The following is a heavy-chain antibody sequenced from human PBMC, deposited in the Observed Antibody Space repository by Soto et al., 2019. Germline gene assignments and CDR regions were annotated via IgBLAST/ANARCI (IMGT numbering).Heavy chain of an antibody. CDR3: AKAPRGYSYGYLYSDY. CDR2: ISGSGGST. Sequence: GGSLRLSCAASGFTFSSYAMSWVRQAPGKGLEWVSAISGSGGSTYYADSVKGRFTISRDNSKNTLYLQMNSLRAEDTAVYYCAKAPRGYSYGYLYSDYWGQGTLVTVSS. J-gene: IGHJ4*02. D-gene: IGHD5-18*01. V-gene: IGHV3-23*01. CDR1: GFTFSSYA.